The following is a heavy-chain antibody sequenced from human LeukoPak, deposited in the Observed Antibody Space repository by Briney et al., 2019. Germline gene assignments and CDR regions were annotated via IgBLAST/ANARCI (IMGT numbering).Heavy chain of an antibody. V-gene: IGHV3-30*18. CDR3: AKDGGRDDSSGYYYYYYGMDV. D-gene: IGHD3-22*01. CDR2: ISYDGSNK. J-gene: IGHJ6*02. Sequence: GGSLRLSCAASGFTFSSYGMHWVSQAPGKGLEWVAVISYDGSNKYYADSAKGRFTISRDNSKNTLYLQMNSLRAEDTAVYYCAKDGGRDDSSGYYYYYYGMDVWGQGATVTVSS. CDR1: GFTFSSYG.